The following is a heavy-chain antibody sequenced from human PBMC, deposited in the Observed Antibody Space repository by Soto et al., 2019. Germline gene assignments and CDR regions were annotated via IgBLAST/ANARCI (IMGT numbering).Heavy chain of an antibody. CDR3: AREGYCSGGSCYSGGFDY. D-gene: IGHD2-15*01. CDR1: GFTVSSNY. V-gene: IGHV3-66*01. Sequence: EVQLVESGGGLVQPGGSLRLSCAASGFTVSSNYMSWVRQAPGKGLEWVSVIYSGGSTYYADSVKDRFTISRDNSKNTLYLQMNSLRAEDTAVYYCAREGYCSGGSCYSGGFDYWGQGTLVTVSS. J-gene: IGHJ4*02. CDR2: IYSGGST.